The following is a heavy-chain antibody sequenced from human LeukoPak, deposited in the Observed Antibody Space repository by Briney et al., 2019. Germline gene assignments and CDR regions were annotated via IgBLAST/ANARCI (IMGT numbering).Heavy chain of an antibody. CDR3: AKGYYDSSGSSYFDY. V-gene: IGHV3-21*04. CDR2: ISSSSYI. CDR1: GFPFSTYS. Sequence: GGSLRLSCAASGFPFSTYSMNWVRQAPGKGLEWVSSISSSSYIYYADSVKGRFTISRDNAKNSLYLQMNSLRAEDTAVYYCAKGYYDSSGSSYFDYWGQGTLVTVSS. J-gene: IGHJ4*02. D-gene: IGHD3-22*01.